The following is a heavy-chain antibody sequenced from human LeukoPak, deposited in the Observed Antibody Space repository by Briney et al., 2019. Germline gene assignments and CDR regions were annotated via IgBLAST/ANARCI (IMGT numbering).Heavy chain of an antibody. J-gene: IGHJ4*02. CDR3: ARASWVSSADAVR. Sequence: PGGSLRLSCAASGLSFTSFAMSWVRQAPARGPEWVSSLRSDGETFYADSVRGRFTLSRDDSRNTVYLQLNNLRVEDTAIYYCARASWVSSADAVRWGQGTQVTVSS. V-gene: IGHV3-23*01. CDR1: GLSFTSFA. CDR2: LRSDGET. D-gene: IGHD3-16*01.